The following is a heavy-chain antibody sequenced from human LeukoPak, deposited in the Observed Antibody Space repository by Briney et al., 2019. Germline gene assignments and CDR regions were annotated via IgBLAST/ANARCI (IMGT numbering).Heavy chain of an antibody. V-gene: IGHV4-39*01. CDR1: GGSISSSSYY. CDR2: IYYSGST. CDR3: ARGRRAMVRGAADAFDI. Sequence: PSETLSLTCTVSGGSISSSSYYWGWIRQPPGKGLEWIGSIYYSGSTYYNPSLKSRVTISVDTSKNQFSLKLSSVTAADTAVYYCARGRRAMVRGAADAFDIWGQGTTVTVSS. J-gene: IGHJ3*02. D-gene: IGHD3-10*01.